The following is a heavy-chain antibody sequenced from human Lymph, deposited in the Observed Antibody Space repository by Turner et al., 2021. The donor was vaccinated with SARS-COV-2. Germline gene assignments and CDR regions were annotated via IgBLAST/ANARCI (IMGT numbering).Heavy chain of an antibody. D-gene: IGHD6-19*01. V-gene: IGHV1-24*01. CDR2: FDPEDVKT. CDR1: GYTLTELS. CDR3: ATDRSSGWPHYYYYTMDV. J-gene: IGHJ6*02. Sequence: QVQLVQSGAEVKKPGASVKVSCKVSGYTLTELSMHWVRQAPGKGPEWMGGFDPEDVKTIYAQKFQGRVTMTEDTSTDTAYMELSSLRSEDTAVYYCATDRSSGWPHYYYYTMDVWGQGTTVTVSS.